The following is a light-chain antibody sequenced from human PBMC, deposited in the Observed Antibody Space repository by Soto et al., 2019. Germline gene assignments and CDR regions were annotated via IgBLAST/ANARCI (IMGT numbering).Light chain of an antibody. CDR3: CSYAGIYSYV. CDR2: DVT. V-gene: IGLV2-11*01. CDR1: SSDVGRYDY. J-gene: IGLJ1*01. Sequence: QSALTQPRSVSESPGQSVTIACTGTSSDVGRYDYVSWYQQHAGEAPKLVVYDVTKRPSGVADRFSGSKSGNTASLTISGLQAEDEADYYCCSYAGIYSYVFGTGTKLTVL.